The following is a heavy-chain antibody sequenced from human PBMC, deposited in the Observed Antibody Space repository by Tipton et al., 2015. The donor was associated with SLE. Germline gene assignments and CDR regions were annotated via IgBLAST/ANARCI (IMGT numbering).Heavy chain of an antibody. J-gene: IGHJ5*02. CDR3: ARDDFWSGREWFDP. CDR1: GGSISSGSYY. Sequence: TLSLTCTVSGGSISSGSYYWSWIRQPAGKGLEWIGRIYTSGSTNYNPSLKSRVTISVDTSKNQFSLKLSSVTAADTAGYYCARDDFWSGREWFDPWGQGTLVTVSS. V-gene: IGHV4-61*02. D-gene: IGHD3-3*01. CDR2: IYTSGST.